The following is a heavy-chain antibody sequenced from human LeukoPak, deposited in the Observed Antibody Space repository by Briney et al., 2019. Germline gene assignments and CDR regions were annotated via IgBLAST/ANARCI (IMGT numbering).Heavy chain of an antibody. CDR1: GGTFSSYA. CDR2: IIPIFGTA. V-gene: IGHV1-69*13. D-gene: IGHD4-11*01. CDR3: ARTGTTVTGWFDP. J-gene: IGHJ5*02. Sequence: GASVKVSCKASGGTFSSYAISWVRQAPGQGLEWMGGIIPIFGTANYAQKFQGRVTITADESTSTAYMELSSLRSEDTAVYYCARTGTTVTGWFDPWGQGTLVTVSS.